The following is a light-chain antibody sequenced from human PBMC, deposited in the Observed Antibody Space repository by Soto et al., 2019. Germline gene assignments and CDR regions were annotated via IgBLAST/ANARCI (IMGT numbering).Light chain of an antibody. J-gene: IGLJ1*01. Sequence: QPALTQPASVSGSPGQSLTISCAGTSSDVGGYNYVSWYQQHPGKAPKLIIYEVTNRPSGVSNRFSGSKSGNTASLTISGLQAEDEADYYCSSSTSTTTLDVFGTGTKLTVL. CDR3: SSSTSTTTLDV. V-gene: IGLV2-14*01. CDR1: SSDVGGYNY. CDR2: EVT.